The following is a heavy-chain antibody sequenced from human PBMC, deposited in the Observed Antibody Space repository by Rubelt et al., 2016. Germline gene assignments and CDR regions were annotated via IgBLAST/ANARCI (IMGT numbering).Heavy chain of an antibody. Sequence: QLQLQESGPGLVTPSETLSLPCPVSGGSIASSSYYWGWIRHPPGKGLEWIGIIYYSGSTYYNPSRKSLVNISVETSKNQCSLKLSSGTAADTAVYYCARRPGTTPLGMDVWGQGTTVTVSS. CDR3: ARRPGTTPLGMDV. D-gene: IGHD1-7*01. CDR2: IYYSGST. J-gene: IGHJ6*02. CDR1: GGSIASSSYY. V-gene: IGHV4-39*01.